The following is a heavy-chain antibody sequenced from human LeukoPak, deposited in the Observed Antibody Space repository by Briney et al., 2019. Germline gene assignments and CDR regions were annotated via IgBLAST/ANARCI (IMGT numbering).Heavy chain of an antibody. CDR3: AKTGYSSSWDFDY. Sequence: ASVKVSCKASGGTFSGYAISWVRQAPGQGLEWMGRIIPILGIANYAQKFQGRVTITADKSTSTAYMELSSLRSEDTAAYYCAKTGYSSSWDFDYWGQGTLVTVSS. D-gene: IGHD6-13*01. CDR1: GGTFSGYA. CDR2: IIPILGIA. J-gene: IGHJ4*02. V-gene: IGHV1-69*04.